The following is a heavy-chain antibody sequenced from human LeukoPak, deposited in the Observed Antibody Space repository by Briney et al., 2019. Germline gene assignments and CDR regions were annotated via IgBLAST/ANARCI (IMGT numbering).Heavy chain of an antibody. V-gene: IGHV3-21*01. Sequence: GGSLRLSCAASGFTFSSYNMNWVRQAPRKGLEWVSFITSSSSYIYYADSVKGRFTISRDNAKNSLYLQMNSLRAEDTAVYYCARDRGSYDAFDIWGQGTMVTVSS. CDR3: ARDRGSYDAFDI. CDR2: ITSSSSYI. CDR1: GFTFSSYN. J-gene: IGHJ3*02. D-gene: IGHD1-26*01.